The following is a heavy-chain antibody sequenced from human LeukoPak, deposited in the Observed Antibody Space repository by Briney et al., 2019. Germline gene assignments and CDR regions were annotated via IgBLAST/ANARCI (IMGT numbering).Heavy chain of an antibody. J-gene: IGHJ4*02. CDR2: MNPNSGNT. CDR3: ARGMPSSTSCYGDY. CDR1: GYTFTSYD. D-gene: IGHD2-2*01. V-gene: IGHV1-8*01. Sequence: GASVKVSCKASGYTFTSYDINWVRQATGQGLEWMGWMNPNSGNTGYAQKFQGRVTMTRNTSTSTAYMELSSLRSEDTAVYYCARGMPSSTSCYGDYWGQGTLVTVSS.